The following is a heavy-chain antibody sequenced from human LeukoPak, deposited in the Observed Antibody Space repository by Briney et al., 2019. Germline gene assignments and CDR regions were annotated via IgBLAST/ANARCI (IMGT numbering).Heavy chain of an antibody. J-gene: IGHJ4*02. D-gene: IGHD4-23*01. Sequence: GGSLRLSCAASGFTFSNYWMTWVRQAPGKGLAWVANIKQDGSEKNYVASVKGRFTISRDNAKNSLYLQMNSLRAEDTAVYYCAREDYCGNSGIFDYWGQGTLVTVSS. CDR3: AREDYCGNSGIFDY. V-gene: IGHV3-7*01. CDR1: GFTFSNYW. CDR2: IKQDGSEK.